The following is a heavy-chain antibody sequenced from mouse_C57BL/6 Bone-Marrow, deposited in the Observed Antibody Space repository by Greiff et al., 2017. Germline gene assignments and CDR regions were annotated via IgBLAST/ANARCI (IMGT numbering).Heavy chain of an antibody. CDR1: GYPFTDYN. Sequence: EVQLQQSGPELVKPGASVKISCKASGYPFTDYNMNWVKQSTGKSLEWIGVINPNYGTTSYNQKFKGKATLTVDQSSSTAYMQLSSLTSEDSAVYYCARGYDYDNAMDYWGQGTSVTVSS. CDR2: INPNYGTT. CDR3: ARGYDYDNAMDY. J-gene: IGHJ4*01. V-gene: IGHV1-39*01. D-gene: IGHD2-4*01.